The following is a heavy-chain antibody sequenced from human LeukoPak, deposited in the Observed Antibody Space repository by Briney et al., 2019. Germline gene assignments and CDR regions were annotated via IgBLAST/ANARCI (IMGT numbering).Heavy chain of an antibody. CDR1: DDSFSSHY. Sequence: PSETLSLTCAVSDDSFSSHYWTWIRQPPGKGLEWIGYISYIGRTNYNPSLKSRVTISIDTSKNQFSLKLTSVTAADPAVYYCARDLVTVTKGFDIWGQGTMVSVSS. CDR3: ARDLVTVTKGFDI. V-gene: IGHV4-59*11. CDR2: ISYIGRT. J-gene: IGHJ3*02. D-gene: IGHD4-17*01.